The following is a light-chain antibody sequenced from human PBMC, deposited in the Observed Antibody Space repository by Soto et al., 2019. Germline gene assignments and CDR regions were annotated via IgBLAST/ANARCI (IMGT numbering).Light chain of an antibody. CDR2: DAS. V-gene: IGKV1-5*01. J-gene: IGKJ2*01. CDR3: QQYNNYLMYT. CDR1: QSISSW. Sequence: DIQMTQSPSTLSASVGDRVTITCRASQSISSWLAWYQQKPGEAPKLLIYDASTLESGVPSRFSGSGSGTEFTLTISSPQPDDFATYYCQQYNNYLMYTFGQGTKVDI.